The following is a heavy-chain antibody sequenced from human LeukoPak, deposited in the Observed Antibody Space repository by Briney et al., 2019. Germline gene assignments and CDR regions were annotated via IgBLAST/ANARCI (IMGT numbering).Heavy chain of an antibody. CDR2: IYASGSA. CDR1: GGSISSFY. CDR3: ARGGTGSTGFDY. D-gene: IGHD1-7*01. J-gene: IGHJ4*02. Sequence: SETLSLTCTVSGGSISSFYWSWIRQPPGKGLEWIGRIYASGSANYNPSLQSRVTMSVDTSKNQFSLKLSSVTAADTAVYYCARGGTGSTGFDYWGQGTLVTVSS. V-gene: IGHV4-4*07.